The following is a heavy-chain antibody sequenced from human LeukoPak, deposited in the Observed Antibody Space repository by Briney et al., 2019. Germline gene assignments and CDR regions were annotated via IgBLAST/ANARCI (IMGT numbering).Heavy chain of an antibody. V-gene: IGHV3-30*04. CDR2: ISYDGSNK. D-gene: IGHD5-18*01. CDR1: GFTFSSYA. Sequence: GGSLRLSCAASGFTFSSYAIHWVRQAPGKGLEWVAVISYDGSNKYYADSVKGRFTISRDNSKNTLYLQMNSLRAEDTAVYYCASPDTANDYWGQGTLVTVSS. J-gene: IGHJ4*02. CDR3: ASPDTANDY.